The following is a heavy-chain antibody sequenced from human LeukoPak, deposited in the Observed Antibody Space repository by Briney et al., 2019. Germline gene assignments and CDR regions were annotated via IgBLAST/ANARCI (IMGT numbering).Heavy chain of an antibody. CDR1: GFTFSSSW. CDR3: ARRSHLNYYYYGMDV. CDR2: IKTDGSTT. V-gene: IGHV3-74*01. Sequence: GGSLRLSCAVSGFTFSSSWMHWVRQAPGKGLVWVSHIKTDGSTTAYADSVKGRFTISRDNAKNTLYLQMNSLRAEDTAVYYCARRSHLNYYYYGMDVWDQGTTVTVSS. J-gene: IGHJ6*02.